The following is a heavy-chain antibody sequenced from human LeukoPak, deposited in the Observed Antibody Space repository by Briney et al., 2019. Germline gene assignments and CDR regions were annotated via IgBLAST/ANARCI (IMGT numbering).Heavy chain of an antibody. V-gene: IGHV3-23*01. CDR3: AKDLWVKIFGATNDYYYYYYMDV. D-gene: IGHD3-3*01. CDR2: ISGSGGST. Sequence: PGGSLRLSCAASGFTFSSYAMSWVRQAPGKGLEWVSAISGSGGSTYYADSVKGRFTISRDNSKNTLYLQMNSLRAEDTAVYYCAKDLWVKIFGATNDYYYYYYMDVWGKGTTVTVSS. J-gene: IGHJ6*03. CDR1: GFTFSSYA.